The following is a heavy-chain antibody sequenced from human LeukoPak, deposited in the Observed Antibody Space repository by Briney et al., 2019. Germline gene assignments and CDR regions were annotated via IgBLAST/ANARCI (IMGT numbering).Heavy chain of an antibody. J-gene: IGHJ3*02. V-gene: IGHV4-59*08. CDR3: ARLSSLHYDSLTGYYSHGFDI. D-gene: IGHD3-9*01. CDR1: SGSLSSNY. Sequence: KSSQTLSLTCTVSSGSLSSNYWSWIRQPPGKGLEWIGYIFYSGSTNYNPSLKSRVTISVDTSKKQFSLKLRSVTAADSAVYFCARLSSLHYDSLTGYYSHGFDIWGQGTMVTVSS. CDR2: IFYSGST.